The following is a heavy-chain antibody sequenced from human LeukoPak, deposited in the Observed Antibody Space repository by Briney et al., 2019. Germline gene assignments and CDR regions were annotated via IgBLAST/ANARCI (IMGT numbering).Heavy chain of an antibody. CDR2: INSDGSST. CDR1: GFTFSSYW. D-gene: IGHD5-24*01. V-gene: IGHV3-74*01. CDR3: AREGRRQMATTFDY. J-gene: IGHJ4*02. Sequence: SGGSLRLSCAASGFTFSSYWMHWARQAPGKGLVWVSRINSDGSSTSYADSVKGRFTISRDNAKNTLYLQMNSLRAEDTAVYYCAREGRRQMATTFDYWGQGTLVTVSS.